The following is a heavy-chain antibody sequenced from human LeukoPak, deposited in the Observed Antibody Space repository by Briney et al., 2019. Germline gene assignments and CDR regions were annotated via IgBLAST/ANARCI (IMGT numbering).Heavy chain of an antibody. CDR1: RVSISSYY. J-gene: IGHJ4*02. V-gene: IGHV4-59*08. CDR3: ARQCRGIAVAGLHC. D-gene: IGHD6-19*01. CDR2: ICYNGSN. Sequence: AETLSLTCTVSRVSISSYYRTWIRQPPGKGLEWIGYICYNGSNNYNPSLKSRVTISVNAYKNQLSLKQTSLIAADTAVYYCARQCRGIAVAGLHCWGQGTLVTVPS.